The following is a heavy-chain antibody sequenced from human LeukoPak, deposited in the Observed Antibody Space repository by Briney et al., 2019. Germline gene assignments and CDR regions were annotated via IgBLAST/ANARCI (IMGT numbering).Heavy chain of an antibody. CDR1: GGSISSGSYY. CDR2: IYTSGST. V-gene: IGHV4-61*02. D-gene: IGHD6-6*01. J-gene: IGHJ5*02. Sequence: SQTLSLTCTVSGGSISSGSYYWSWIRQPAGKGLEWIGRIYTSGSTNYNPSLKSRVTISVDTSKNQFSLKLSSVTAADTAVYYCARSSSVGYSSSSEVFGNWFDPWGREPWSPSPQ. CDR3: ARSSSVGYSSSSEVFGNWFDP.